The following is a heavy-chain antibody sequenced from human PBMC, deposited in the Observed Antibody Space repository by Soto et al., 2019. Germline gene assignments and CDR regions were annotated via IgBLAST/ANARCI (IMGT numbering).Heavy chain of an antibody. CDR2: ISDDGDST. CDR1: GFTFSDNA. D-gene: IGHD2-2*01. J-gene: IGHJ6*02. Sequence: GGSLRLSCGASGFTFSDNAMTWVRQAPGKGLEWVSSISDDGDSTYYADSVKGRFAVSRDNSKNTLFLHMNSLGAEDTAVYYCAKSLSTAVNYGLDVWGQGTSVTVS. V-gene: IGHV3-23*01. CDR3: AKSLSTAVNYGLDV.